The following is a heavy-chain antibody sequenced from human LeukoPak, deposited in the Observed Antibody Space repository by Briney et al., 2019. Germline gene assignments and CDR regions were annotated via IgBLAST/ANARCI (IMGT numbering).Heavy chain of an antibody. V-gene: IGHV4-38-2*02. CDR2: TSHSDSP. CDR1: GMSITSRHY. Sequence: SETLSLTCSVSGMSITSRHYWGWIRQPPGKGLEWIGSTSHSDSPYYNPSLESRVTTSLDTSRNQFSLKLTSVTAADTAVYYCARDFGETSLPNWFDPWGQGTLVIVSS. D-gene: IGHD3-16*01. J-gene: IGHJ5*02. CDR3: ARDFGETSLPNWFDP.